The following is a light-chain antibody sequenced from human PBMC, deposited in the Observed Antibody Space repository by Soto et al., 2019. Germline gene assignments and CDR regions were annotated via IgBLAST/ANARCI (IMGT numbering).Light chain of an antibody. J-gene: IGKJ2*01. V-gene: IGKV3-11*01. CDR1: QSVSTY. CDR2: DAS. Sequence: EIVLTQSPATLSLSPGERATLSCRASQSVSTYLAWYQQTPGQAPRLLIYDASNRATGIPPRFRGSGSGTDFTLTISSLEPEDFAVYYCQHRSNWPRTFGQWTKLEIK. CDR3: QHRSNWPRT.